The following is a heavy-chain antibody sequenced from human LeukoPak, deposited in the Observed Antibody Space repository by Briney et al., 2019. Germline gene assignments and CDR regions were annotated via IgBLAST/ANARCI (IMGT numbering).Heavy chain of an antibody. V-gene: IGHV4-34*01. D-gene: IGHD1-26*01. Sequence: KSSETLSLTCAVYGGSFSGYYWSWIRQPPGKGLEWIGEINHSGSTNYNPSLKSRVTISVDTSKNQFSLKLSSVTAADTAVYYCASNGAGNDYWGQGTLVTVSS. CDR1: GGSFSGYY. CDR2: INHSGST. CDR3: ASNGAGNDY. J-gene: IGHJ4*02.